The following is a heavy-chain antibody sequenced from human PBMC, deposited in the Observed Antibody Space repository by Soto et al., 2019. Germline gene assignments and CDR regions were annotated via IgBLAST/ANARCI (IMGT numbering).Heavy chain of an antibody. CDR3: ARDLIYYDILDGYYPGAFDI. Sequence: PSETLSLTCTVSGGSISSGGYYWSWIRQHPGKGLEWIGYIYYSGSTYYNPSLKSRVTISVDTAKNQFSLKLSSVTAADTAVYYCARDLIYYDILDGYYPGAFDIWGQGTMVTVSS. CDR1: GGSISSGGYY. V-gene: IGHV4-31*03. CDR2: IYYSGST. D-gene: IGHD3-9*01. J-gene: IGHJ3*02.